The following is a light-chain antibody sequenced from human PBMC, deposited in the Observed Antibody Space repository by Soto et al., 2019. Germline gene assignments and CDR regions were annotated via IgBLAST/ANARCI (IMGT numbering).Light chain of an antibody. J-gene: IGKJ5*01. CDR3: QQYNTWPPIT. CDR2: GAS. Sequence: EIVLTQSPGTLSLSPGERATLSCRASQSISSNYLAWYQQKPGQSPRLLIYGASTRATGLPARFSGSGSGTDFTLTISSLQSEDFAVYYCQQYNTWPPITFGQGTRLEIK. CDR1: QSISSN. V-gene: IGKV3-15*01.